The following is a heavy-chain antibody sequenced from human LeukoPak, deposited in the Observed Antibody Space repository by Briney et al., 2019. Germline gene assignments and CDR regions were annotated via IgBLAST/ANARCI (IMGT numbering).Heavy chain of an antibody. CDR2: IYHSGST. D-gene: IGHD1-26*01. CDR1: GGSISSGGYY. Sequence: SQTLSLTCTVSGGSISSGGYYWSWIRQPPGKGLEWIGYIYHSGSTYYNPSLKSRVTISVDRSKNQFSLKLSSVTAADTAVYYCARRSGSGSYFRVSGWGQGTLVTVSS. CDR3: ARRSGSGSYFRVSG. V-gene: IGHV4-30-2*01. J-gene: IGHJ4*02.